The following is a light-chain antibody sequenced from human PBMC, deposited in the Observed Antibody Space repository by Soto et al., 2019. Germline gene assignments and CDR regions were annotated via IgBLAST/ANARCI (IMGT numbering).Light chain of an antibody. CDR3: QEYNKWPPRWS. J-gene: IGKJ1*01. CDR2: GAS. V-gene: IGKV3-15*01. Sequence: EIVMTQSPATLSVSPGERATLSCRASQSVSSNLAWYQHKPGQAPRLLIFGASTRATGIPAKFSGSGSGTELTLTIISLQSEDFAVYYCQEYNKWPPRWSFGQGTKVEIK. CDR1: QSVSSN.